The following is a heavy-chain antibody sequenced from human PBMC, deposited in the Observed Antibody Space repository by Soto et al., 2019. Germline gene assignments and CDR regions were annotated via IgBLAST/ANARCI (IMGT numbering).Heavy chain of an antibody. CDR2: IYHSGST. J-gene: IGHJ5*02. D-gene: IGHD2-8*01. V-gene: IGHV4-4*02. CDR1: GGSISSSNW. CDR3: ARKSGYCTNGVCYRGNWFDP. Sequence: LSLTCAVSGGSISSSNWWSWVRQPPGKGLEWIGEIYHSGSTNYNPSLKSRVTISVDKSKNQFSLKLSSVTAADTAVYYCARKSGYCTNGVCYRGNWFDPWGQGTLVTVSS.